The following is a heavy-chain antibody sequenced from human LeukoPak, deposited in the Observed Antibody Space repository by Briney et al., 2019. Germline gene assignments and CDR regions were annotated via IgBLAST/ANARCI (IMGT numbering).Heavy chain of an antibody. J-gene: IGHJ6*04. V-gene: IGHV1-69*13. D-gene: IGHD3-10*01. Sequence: ASVKVSCKASGGTFSSYAISWVRQAPGQGLEWMGGIIPIFGTANYAQKFQGRVTITADESTSTAYMELSSLRSEDTAVYYCAGQGSGSYYHLYYYYYYGMDVWGKGTTVTVSS. CDR3: AGQGSGSYYHLYYYYYYGMDV. CDR2: IIPIFGTA. CDR1: GGTFSSYA.